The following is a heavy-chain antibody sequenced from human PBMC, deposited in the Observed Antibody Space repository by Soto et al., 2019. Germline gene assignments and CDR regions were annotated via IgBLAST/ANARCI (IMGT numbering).Heavy chain of an antibody. CDR2: INAGNGNT. CDR1: GYTFTSYA. J-gene: IGHJ3*02. V-gene: IGHV1-3*01. CDR3: ARADYDFCSGSRGAFDI. D-gene: IGHD3-3*01. Sequence: ASVKVSCKASGYTFTSYAMHWVRQAPGQRLEWMGWINAGNGNTKYSQKFQGRVTITRDTSASTAYMELSSLRSEDTAVYYCARADYDFCSGSRGAFDIRGQGTMVTVSS.